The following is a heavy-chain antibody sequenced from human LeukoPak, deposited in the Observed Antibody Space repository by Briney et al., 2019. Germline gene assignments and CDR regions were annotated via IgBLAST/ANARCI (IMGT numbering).Heavy chain of an antibody. CDR3: ARVGVPTGWFDP. Sequence: PSETLSLTCTVSGGSISSYYWSWIRQPPGKGLEWIGYIYHSGSTNYNPSLKSRVTISVDTSKNQFSLKLSSVTAADTAVYYCARVGVPTGWFDPWGQGTLVTVSS. CDR2: IYHSGST. V-gene: IGHV4-59*01. D-gene: IGHD3-16*01. J-gene: IGHJ5*02. CDR1: GGSISSYY.